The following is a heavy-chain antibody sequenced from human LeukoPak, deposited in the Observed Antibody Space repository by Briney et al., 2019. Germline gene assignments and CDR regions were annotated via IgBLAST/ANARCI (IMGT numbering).Heavy chain of an antibody. CDR2: TTRDGSVA. Sequence: GGSLRLSCITSGFTFRDYNMAWVRQAPGKGLEWLATTTRDGSVAEYIDSVRGRFTISRDNAKNSIYLQMNSLSAEDAAVYFCVTEFWYRFDYWGQGLLVTVSS. CDR1: GFTFRDYN. J-gene: IGHJ4*02. CDR3: VTEFWYRFDY. V-gene: IGHV3-7*01. D-gene: IGHD3-3*01.